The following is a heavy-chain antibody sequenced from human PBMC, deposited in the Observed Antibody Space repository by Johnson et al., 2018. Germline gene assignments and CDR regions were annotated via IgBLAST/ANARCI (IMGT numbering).Heavy chain of an antibody. Sequence: EVQLVESGGGLVQPGGSLRLSCAASGFTFSSYSMNWVRQDPGKGLEWVSYISSSSSTIYYADSVKGRFTISRDNAKNSLYLQMNSLRAEDTAVYYCARALGNAFDIWGQGTMVTVSS. V-gene: IGHV3-48*01. CDR1: GFTFSSYS. J-gene: IGHJ3*02. CDR3: ARALGNAFDI. CDR2: ISSSSSTI.